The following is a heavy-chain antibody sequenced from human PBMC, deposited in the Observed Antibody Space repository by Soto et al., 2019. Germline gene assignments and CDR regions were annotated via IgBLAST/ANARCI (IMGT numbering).Heavy chain of an antibody. CDR3: ARGSLYYDFWSGYYPQNWFDP. CDR2: INSDGSST. Sequence: SGGSLRLSCAASGFTFSSYWMHWVRQAPGKGLVWVSRINSDGSSTSYADSVKGRFTISRDNAKNTLYLQMNSLRAEDTAVYYCARGSLYYDFWSGYYPQNWFDPWGQGTLVTVSS. CDR1: GFTFSSYW. J-gene: IGHJ5*02. D-gene: IGHD3-3*01. V-gene: IGHV3-74*01.